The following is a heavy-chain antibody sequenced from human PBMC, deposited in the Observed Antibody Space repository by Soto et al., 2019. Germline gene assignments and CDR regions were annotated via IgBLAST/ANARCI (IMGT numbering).Heavy chain of an antibody. V-gene: IGHV4-38-2*01. J-gene: IGHJ5*02. Sequence: ENRSLTWAVSGYSISSGYYWGWIRQPPGKGLGWIGSISHSGSTYYNPSLKSRVNISVDKSNKKFSLKLTSVTAAYKAVYHCVCLREWRDSAGPLDLWSPGPLVTVFS. D-gene: IGHD3-16*01. CDR2: ISHSGST. CDR1: GYSISSGYY. CDR3: VCLREWRDSAGPLDL.